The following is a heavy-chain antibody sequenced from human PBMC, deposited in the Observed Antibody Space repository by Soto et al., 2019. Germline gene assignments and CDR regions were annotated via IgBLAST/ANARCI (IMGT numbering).Heavy chain of an antibody. CDR1: GFTFSSYA. CDR2: ISYDGSNK. CDR3: ARENYGLRVEEGMDV. V-gene: IGHV3-30-3*01. D-gene: IGHD3-10*01. Sequence: QVQLVESGGGVVQPGRSLRLSCAASGFTFSSYAMHWVRQAPGKGLEWVAVISYDGSNKYYADSVKGRFTISRDNSKNTLYLQMNSLRAEDTAVYYCARENYGLRVEEGMDVWGQGTTVTVSS. J-gene: IGHJ6*02.